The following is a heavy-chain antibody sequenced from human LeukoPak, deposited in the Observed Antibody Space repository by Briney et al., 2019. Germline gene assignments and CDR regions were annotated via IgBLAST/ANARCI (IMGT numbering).Heavy chain of an antibody. CDR1: GSSISSYY. Sequence: SETLSLTCTVSGSSISSYYWSWIRQPPGKGLEWIGYIYYSGSTNYNPSLKSRVTISVDTSKNQFSLKLSSVTAADTAVYYCARDRVDGDYFDYWGQGTLVTVSS. CDR3: ARDRVDGDYFDY. CDR2: IYYSGST. J-gene: IGHJ4*02. D-gene: IGHD4-17*01. V-gene: IGHV4-59*01.